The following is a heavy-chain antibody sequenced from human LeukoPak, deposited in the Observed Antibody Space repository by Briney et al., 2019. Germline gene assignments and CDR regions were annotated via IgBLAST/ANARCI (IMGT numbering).Heavy chain of an antibody. CDR1: GVSISSSSYY. CDR2: IYYSGST. Sequence: PSETLSLSCTVSGVSISSSSYYWGWIRQPPGKGLEWIGSIYYSGSTYYNPSLKSRVTISVDTSKNQFSLKLSSVTAADTAVYYWARGRYTPVAFDIWAKGQWSPSLQ. D-gene: IGHD5-24*01. J-gene: IGHJ3*02. V-gene: IGHV4-39*07. CDR3: ARGRYTPVAFDI.